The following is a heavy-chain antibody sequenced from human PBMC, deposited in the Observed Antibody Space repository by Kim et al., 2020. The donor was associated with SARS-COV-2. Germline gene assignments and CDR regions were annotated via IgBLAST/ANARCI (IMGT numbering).Heavy chain of an antibody. CDR2: MNPNSGNT. CDR3: ARGPHRGDYRAFDY. V-gene: IGHV1-8*01. Sequence: ASVKVSCKASGYTFTSYDINWVRQATGQGLEWMGWMNPNSGNTGHAQKFQGRVTMTRNTSISTAYMELSSLRSEDTAVYYCARGPHRGDYRAFDYWGQGTVVTVSS. CDR1: GYTFTSYD. D-gene: IGHD4-17*01. J-gene: IGHJ4*02.